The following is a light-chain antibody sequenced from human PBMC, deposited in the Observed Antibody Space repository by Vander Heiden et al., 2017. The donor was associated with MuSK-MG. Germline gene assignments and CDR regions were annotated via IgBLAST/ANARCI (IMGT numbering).Light chain of an antibody. CDR3: QQCDSTPRT. Sequence: IQMTQSPSSLPASVGDRVTITCRASQSISSYLNWYQQKPGKAPKLLIYAASSLQSGVPSRFSGSGSGTDLTLTISRLQPEDIATYYCQQCDSTPRTFGQGTKLEIK. V-gene: IGKV1-39*01. CDR2: AAS. CDR1: QSISSY. J-gene: IGKJ1*01.